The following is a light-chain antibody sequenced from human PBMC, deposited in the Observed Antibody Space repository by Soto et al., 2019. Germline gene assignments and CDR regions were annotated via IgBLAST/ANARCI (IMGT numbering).Light chain of an antibody. CDR1: RSVSSRY. CDR2: GAS. CDR3: QQYGSSPPYT. Sequence: EIVLTQSPGTLSLSPGERATLSCRASRSVSSRYLAWYQQKPGQAPRLLIYGASSRATGIPDRFSGSGSGTDFSLTISRLEPEDFAVYYCQQYGSSPPYTFGQGTKLEIQ. J-gene: IGKJ2*01. V-gene: IGKV3-20*01.